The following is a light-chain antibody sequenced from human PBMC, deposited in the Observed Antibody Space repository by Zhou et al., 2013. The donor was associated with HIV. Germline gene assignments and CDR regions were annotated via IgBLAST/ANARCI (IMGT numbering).Light chain of an antibody. CDR3: QQYYSTWYT. J-gene: IGKJ2*01. V-gene: IGKV1-39*01. Sequence: DIQMTQSPSSLSASVGDRVTITCRASQSISSYLNWYQQKPGKAPKLLIYAASSLQSGVPSRFSGSGSGTDYTLTISSLQPEDFATYYCQQYYSTWYTFGQGTKLEIK. CDR2: AAS. CDR1: QSISSY.